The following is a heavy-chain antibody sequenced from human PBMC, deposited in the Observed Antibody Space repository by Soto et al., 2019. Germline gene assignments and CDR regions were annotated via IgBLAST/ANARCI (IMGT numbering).Heavy chain of an antibody. Sequence: SETLSLTGTVSGGSISVYYWTWIRQPPGKELEWIGYISYTGSTNYNPSLKSRVTISVDTSKNQFSLKLSSVTAADTAVYYCAREGYSSSWYLAGAFDLWGQGTMVTVSS. J-gene: IGHJ3*01. V-gene: IGHV4-59*01. CDR3: AREGYSSSWYLAGAFDL. CDR2: ISYTGST. CDR1: GGSISVYY. D-gene: IGHD6-13*01.